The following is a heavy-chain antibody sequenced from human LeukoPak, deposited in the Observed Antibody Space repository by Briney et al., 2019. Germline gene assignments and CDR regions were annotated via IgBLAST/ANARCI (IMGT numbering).Heavy chain of an antibody. CDR2: IGTYGGDT. Sequence: ASVKVSCKATSRISWVRQAPGQGLEWMGWIGTYGGDTYYAQKFQGRITVTTDTSTSTVYMELRNLRSDDTAVYYCARDLWNFYDDSGYNRDFDSWGQGTLVTVTS. D-gene: IGHD3-22*01. CDR1: TSR. J-gene: IGHJ5*01. CDR3: ARDLWNFYDDSGYNRDFDS. V-gene: IGHV1-18*01.